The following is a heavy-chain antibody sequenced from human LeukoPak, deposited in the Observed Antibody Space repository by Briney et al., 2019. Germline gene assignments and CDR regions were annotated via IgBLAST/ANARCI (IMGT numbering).Heavy chain of an antibody. D-gene: IGHD5-12*01. Sequence: VQPGGSLRLSCAASGFTVSSNYMTWVRQAPGKGLEWVSVIHTGGSTYYADSVKGRFTISRDNSKNTMYLQMNNLSPEDTAVYYCAREADSGYVFDYWGQVTLVTVSS. CDR1: GFTVSSNY. J-gene: IGHJ4*02. CDR3: AREADSGYVFDY. V-gene: IGHV3-66*01. CDR2: IHTGGST.